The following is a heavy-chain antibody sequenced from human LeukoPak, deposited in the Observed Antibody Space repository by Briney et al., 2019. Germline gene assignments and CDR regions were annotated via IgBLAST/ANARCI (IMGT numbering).Heavy chain of an antibody. CDR1: GGSISSGGYS. J-gene: IGHJ4*02. D-gene: IGHD3-16*01. CDR2: IYHSGST. V-gene: IGHV4-30-2*01. CDR3: ASRTYDGDY. Sequence: SETLSLTCAVSGGSISSGGYSWSWIRQPPGKGLEWIGYIYHSGSTYYNPSLKSRVTISVDRSKNQFSLKLSSVTAADTAVYYCASRTYDGDYWGQGTLVTVSS.